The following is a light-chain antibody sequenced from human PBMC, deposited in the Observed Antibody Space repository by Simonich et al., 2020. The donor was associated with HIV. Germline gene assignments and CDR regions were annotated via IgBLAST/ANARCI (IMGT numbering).Light chain of an antibody. CDR1: SSDVGGYNY. V-gene: IGLV2-14*03. CDR2: DVS. J-gene: IGLJ3*02. Sequence: QSALTQPASVSGSPGQSIPIPCTGTSSDVGGYNYVSWYQQHPGKAPKLMIYDVSNRPSGVSNRFSGSKSGNAASLTISGLQAEDEADYYCSSYTSITTWVFGEGTKLTVL. CDR3: SSYTSITTWV.